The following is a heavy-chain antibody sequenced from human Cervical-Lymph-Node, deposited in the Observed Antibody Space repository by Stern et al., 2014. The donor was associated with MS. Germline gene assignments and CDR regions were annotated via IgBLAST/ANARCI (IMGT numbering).Heavy chain of an antibody. J-gene: IGHJ5*02. CDR1: GFSLSTSGVG. D-gene: IGHD6-13*01. Sequence: QITLKESGPTLVKPTQTLTLTCTFSGFSLSTSGVGVGWIRQPPGKALEWLALIYWDDDKRYSPSLKSRLTITKDTSKNQVVLTMTNMDPVDTATYYCAHFAGYSSSWYDLNWFDPWGQGTLVTVSS. V-gene: IGHV2-5*02. CDR3: AHFAGYSSSWYDLNWFDP. CDR2: IYWDDDK.